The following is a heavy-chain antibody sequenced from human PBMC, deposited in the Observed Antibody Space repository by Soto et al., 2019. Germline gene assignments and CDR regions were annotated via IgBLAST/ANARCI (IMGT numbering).Heavy chain of an antibody. CDR1: GYTFGTST. V-gene: IGHV1-18*04. Sequence: ASVKVSCKASGYTFGTSTISWLRQAPGKGLEWMGWIKAYSGNTNYAPKLQGRVTMTTDTPTSTAYMELRSLTTDDTATYYCAIADYGDDDYWGQGTLVTVSS. J-gene: IGHJ4*02. D-gene: IGHD4-17*01. CDR3: AIADYGDDDY. CDR2: IKAYSGNT.